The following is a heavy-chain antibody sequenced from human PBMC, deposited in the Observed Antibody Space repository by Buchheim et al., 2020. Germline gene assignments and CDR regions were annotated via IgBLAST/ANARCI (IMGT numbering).Heavy chain of an antibody. CDR3: TTGKMATILGNYYYGMGV. D-gene: IGHD5-24*01. J-gene: IGHJ6*02. V-gene: IGHV3-15*07. CDR1: GFTFSNAW. Sequence: EVQLVESGGGLVKPGGSLRLSCAASGFTFSNAWMNWVRQAPGKGLEWVGRIKSKTDGGTTDYAAPVKGRFTISSDDSKNTLYLQMNSLKTEDTAVYYCTTGKMATILGNYYYGMGVWGQGTT. CDR2: IKSKTDGGTT.